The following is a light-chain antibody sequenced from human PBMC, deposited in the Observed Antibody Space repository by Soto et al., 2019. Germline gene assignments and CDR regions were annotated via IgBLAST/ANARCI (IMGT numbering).Light chain of an antibody. CDR2: DVT. CDR1: SSDVGGYNY. CDR3: SSYTSASTHWV. Sequence: VLTQPASVSGSPGQSITISCTGTSSDVGGYNYVSWYQQYPGKAPKLMIYDVTDRPSGVSNRFSGSKSGNTASLTISGLQPEDEADYYCSSYTSASTHWVFGGGTKVTVL. V-gene: IGLV2-14*01. J-gene: IGLJ3*02.